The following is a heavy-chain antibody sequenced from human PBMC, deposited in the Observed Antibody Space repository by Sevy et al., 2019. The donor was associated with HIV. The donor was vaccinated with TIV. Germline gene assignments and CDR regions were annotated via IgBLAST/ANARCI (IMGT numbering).Heavy chain of an antibody. CDR2: IWNDRSNK. D-gene: IGHD3-22*01. Sequence: GGSLRLSCAASGFTFSSYGMHWVRQAPGKGLEWVAVIWNDRSNKHYTDSVKGRFTISRDNSKNTLYLQMNSLSAEDTAVYYCASLPNNYYDISGSSGDDAFDIWGQGTMVTVSS. V-gene: IGHV3-33*01. CDR3: ASLPNNYYDISGSSGDDAFDI. CDR1: GFTFSSYG. J-gene: IGHJ3*02.